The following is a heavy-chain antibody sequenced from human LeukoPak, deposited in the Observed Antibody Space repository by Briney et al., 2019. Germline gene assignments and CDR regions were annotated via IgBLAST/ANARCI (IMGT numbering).Heavy chain of an antibody. CDR1: GFTFSDYY. J-gene: IGHJ4*02. D-gene: IGHD3-10*01. CDR2: ISSSGSYT. Sequence: PGGSLRLSCAASGFTFSDYYMSWIRQAPGKGLEWVSYISSSGSYTNYADSVKGRFTISRDNAKNSLYLQMNSLRAEDTAVYYCARDYLRGAIRGYFDYWGQGTLVTVSS. CDR3: ARDYLRGAIRGYFDY. V-gene: IGHV3-11*06.